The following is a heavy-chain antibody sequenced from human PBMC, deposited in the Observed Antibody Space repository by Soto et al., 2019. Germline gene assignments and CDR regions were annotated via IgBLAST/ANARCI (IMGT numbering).Heavy chain of an antibody. V-gene: IGHV3-30*03. CDR1: GFTFSSYG. CDR2: ISYDGSNK. CDR3: AIDHLFYSSGWYGGLDY. D-gene: IGHD6-19*01. Sequence: QVQLVESGGGVVQPGRSLRLSCAASGFTFSSYGMHWVRQAPGKGLEWVAVISYDGSNKYYADSVKGRFTISRDNSKNTLYLQMNSLRAEDTAVYYCAIDHLFYSSGWYGGLDYWGQGTLVTVSS. J-gene: IGHJ4*02.